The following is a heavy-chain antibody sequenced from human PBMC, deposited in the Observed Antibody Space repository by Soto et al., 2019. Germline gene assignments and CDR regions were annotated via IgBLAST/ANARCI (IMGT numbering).Heavy chain of an antibody. CDR1: GGSISSSSYS. J-gene: IGHJ5*02. CDR3: ARHSCSTSCYELNWFDP. D-gene: IGHD2-2*01. CDR2: IYYSGST. Sequence: PSETLSLTCTVSGGSISSSSYSWGWIRQPPGKGLEWIGSIYYSGSTYYNPSLKSRVTISVDTSKNQFSLKLSSVTAADTAVYYCARHSCSTSCYELNWFDPWGQGTLVTVSS. V-gene: IGHV4-39*01.